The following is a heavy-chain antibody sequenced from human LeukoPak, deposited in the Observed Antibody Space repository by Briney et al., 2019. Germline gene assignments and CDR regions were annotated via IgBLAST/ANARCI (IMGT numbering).Heavy chain of an antibody. V-gene: IGHV3-74*01. D-gene: IGHD4-23*01. CDR2: TNSDGSIT. CDR1: GFTFSDSW. CDR3: TRADEYGGNTL. Sequence: GGSLRLSCAVSGFTFSDSWMHWVRQAPGKGLVWVSRTNSDGSITAYADSVKGRFTISRDNAKNTLYLQMNSLRAEDTGVYYCTRADEYGGNTLWGQGTPVTVSS. J-gene: IGHJ4*02.